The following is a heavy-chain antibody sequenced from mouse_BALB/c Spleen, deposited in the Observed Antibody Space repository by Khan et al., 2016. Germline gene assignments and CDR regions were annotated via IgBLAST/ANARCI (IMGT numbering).Heavy chain of an antibody. CDR2: INTYTGEP. J-gene: IGHJ3*01. D-gene: IGHD1-1*01. Sequence: QIQLVQSGPELKKPGETVRISCKASGYTFTNYGMNWVKQAPGKGLKWMGWINTYTGEPTYADDFKGRFAFSLETSASTAYLQINNLKNEDTATXYWARPDDGSSRGCAYWGQGTLVTVSA. CDR1: GYTFTNYG. CDR3: ARPDDGSSRGCAY. V-gene: IGHV9-3-1*01.